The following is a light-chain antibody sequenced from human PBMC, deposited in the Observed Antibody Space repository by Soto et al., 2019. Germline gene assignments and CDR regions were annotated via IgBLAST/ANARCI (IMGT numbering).Light chain of an antibody. CDR1: QSVSSSF. CDR3: KHYGPPLCT. V-gene: IGKV3-20*01. CDR2: GAS. J-gene: IGKJ1*01. Sequence: EIMLTQSPGTLSLSPGERATLSCRASQSVSSSFLAWYQQKPGQAPRLLIYGASIRATGIPDRFSGSGSGTDFTRTISRLELEDYAMYLCKHYGPPLCTFGQGTKVEIK.